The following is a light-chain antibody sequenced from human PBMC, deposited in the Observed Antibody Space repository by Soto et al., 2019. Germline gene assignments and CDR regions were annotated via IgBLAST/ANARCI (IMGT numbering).Light chain of an antibody. CDR1: QDIINN. CDR2: DAS. CDR3: QGYSYPPPMYA. Sequence: DIQMTQSPASLSASVGDRVTITCQASQDIINNLNWYHQKPGKAPKLLIYDASTLEPGVPSRFSGDGYGTDFTFTISSLQPEDFGTYYCQGYSYPPPMYAFGQGTKLEIK. V-gene: IGKV1-33*01. J-gene: IGKJ2*01.